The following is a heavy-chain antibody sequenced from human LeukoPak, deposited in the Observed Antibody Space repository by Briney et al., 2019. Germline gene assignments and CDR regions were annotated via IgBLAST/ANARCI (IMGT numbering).Heavy chain of an antibody. J-gene: IGHJ4*02. CDR1: GGSISSSNW. V-gene: IGHV4-4*02. Sequence: KASGTLSLTRAVSGGSISSSNWWSWVRQPPGKGLEWIGEIYHSGSTNYNPSLKSRVTISVDKSKNQFSLKLSSVTAADTAVYYCARVTNYYDSSGYPLDYWGQGTLVTVSS. CDR2: IYHSGST. CDR3: ARVTNYYDSSGYPLDY. D-gene: IGHD3-22*01.